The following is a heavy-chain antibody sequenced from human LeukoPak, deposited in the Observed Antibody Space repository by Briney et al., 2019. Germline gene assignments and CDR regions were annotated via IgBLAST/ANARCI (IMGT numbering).Heavy chain of an antibody. J-gene: IGHJ4*02. CDR3: ARGQLGY. CDR1: GSTFSIYS. D-gene: IGHD1-1*01. V-gene: IGHV3-21*01. Sequence: GRSLTLSCAPSGSTFSIYSMNCVRHAPGKRREWVSSISSSSSYIYYADSVKGRFTIYRDNAKNALYLQMNSLRAEDTAVYYCARGQLGYWGQGTLVTVSS. CDR2: ISSSSSYI.